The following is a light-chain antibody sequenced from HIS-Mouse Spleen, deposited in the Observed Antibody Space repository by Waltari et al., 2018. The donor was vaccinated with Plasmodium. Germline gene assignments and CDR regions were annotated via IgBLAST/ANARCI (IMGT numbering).Light chain of an antibody. Sequence: SYELTQPPSVSVSPGQPARITCSGDALPKKYAYWYQQKSGQAPVLVIYEDSKRPSGIPERFSGSSSGTMATLTISGAQVEEEADYYCYSTDSSGNHRVFGGGTKLTVL. CDR3: YSTDSSGNHRV. CDR1: ALPKKY. J-gene: IGLJ3*02. V-gene: IGLV3-10*01. CDR2: EDS.